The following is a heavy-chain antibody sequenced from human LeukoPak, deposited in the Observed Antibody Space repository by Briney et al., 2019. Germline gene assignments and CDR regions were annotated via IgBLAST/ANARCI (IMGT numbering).Heavy chain of an antibody. V-gene: IGHV3-53*01. CDR1: GFTVSSNC. CDR2: IYTGGST. Sequence: PGGSLRLSCAASGFTVSSNCMSWVRQAPGKGLEWVSVIYTGGSTYYADSVKGRFTISRDKSKNTVNLQMNSLRAEDTAVYYCARDLGGLDDWGQGTLVTVSS. D-gene: IGHD3-16*01. J-gene: IGHJ4*02. CDR3: ARDLGGLDD.